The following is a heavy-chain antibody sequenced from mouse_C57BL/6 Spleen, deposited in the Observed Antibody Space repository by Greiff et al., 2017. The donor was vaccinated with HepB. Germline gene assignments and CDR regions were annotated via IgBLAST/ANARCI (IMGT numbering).Heavy chain of an antibody. V-gene: IGHV1-64*01. D-gene: IGHD1-1*01. Sequence: QVQLQQPGAELVKPGASVKLSCKASGYTFTSYWMHWVKQRPGQGLEWIGMIHPNSGSTNYNEKFKSKATLTVDKSSSTAYMQLSSLTSEDSAVYYCARRATVVGAMDYWGQGTSVTVSS. CDR1: GYTFTSYW. J-gene: IGHJ4*01. CDR3: ARRATVVGAMDY. CDR2: IHPNSGST.